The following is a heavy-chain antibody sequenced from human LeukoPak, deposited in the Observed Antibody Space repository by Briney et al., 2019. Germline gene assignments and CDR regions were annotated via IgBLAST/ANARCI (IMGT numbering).Heavy chain of an antibody. CDR1: GGSFSGYY. J-gene: IGHJ4*02. CDR3: AGKTGTFDY. CDR2: INHSGST. D-gene: IGHD1-1*01. V-gene: IGHV4-34*01. Sequence: PSETLSLTCAVYGGSFSGYYWSWIRQPPGKGLEWIGEINHSGSTNYNPSLKSRVTISVDTSKNQFSLKLNSVTAADTAVYYCAGKTGTFDYWGQGTLVTVSS.